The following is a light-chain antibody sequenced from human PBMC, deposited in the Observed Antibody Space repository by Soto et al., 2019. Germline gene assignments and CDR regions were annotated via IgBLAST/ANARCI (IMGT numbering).Light chain of an antibody. CDR3: SSYTTRGTLNYV. CDR2: EVG. CDR1: SSDIGAYDY. V-gene: IGLV2-14*01. J-gene: IGLJ1*01. Sequence: QSVLTQPASVSASPGQSITISCTGTSSDIGAYDYVSWYQQHPGKAPKLMIYEVGHRPSGISHRFSASKSGNTASLTISGLQAEDEADYYCSSYTTRGTLNYVLGSGTKVTVL.